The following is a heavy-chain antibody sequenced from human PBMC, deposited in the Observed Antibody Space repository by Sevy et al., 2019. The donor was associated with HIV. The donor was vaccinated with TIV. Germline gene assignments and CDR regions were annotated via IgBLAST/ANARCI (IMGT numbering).Heavy chain of an antibody. V-gene: IGHV3-7*01. CDR1: GFSFSANW. D-gene: IGHD3-16*01. CDR3: AHETFGRFES. Sequence: GGSLRLSCAASGFSFSANWMNWVRQAPGKGLEWVANIKGDGRDKHYVDSVEGRFTISRDNAKNGLYLQMNSLRVEDTAVYYCAHETFGRFESWGQGTLVTVSS. CDR2: IKGDGRDK. J-gene: IGHJ4*02.